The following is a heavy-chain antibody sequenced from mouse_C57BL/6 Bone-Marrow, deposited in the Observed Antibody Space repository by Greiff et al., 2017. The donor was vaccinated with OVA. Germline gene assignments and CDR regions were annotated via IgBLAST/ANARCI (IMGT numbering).Heavy chain of an antibody. CDR3: ARSHGSSYYYYAMDY. J-gene: IGHJ4*01. D-gene: IGHD1-1*01. V-gene: IGHV1-81*01. CDR1: GYTFTSYG. CDR2: IYPRSGNT. Sequence: VQLQQSGAELARPGASVKLSCKASGYTFTSYGISWVKQRTGQGLEWIGEIYPRSGNTYYNEKFKGKATLTADKSSSTAYMELRSLTSEDSAVYFCARSHGSSYYYYAMDYWGQGTSVTVSS.